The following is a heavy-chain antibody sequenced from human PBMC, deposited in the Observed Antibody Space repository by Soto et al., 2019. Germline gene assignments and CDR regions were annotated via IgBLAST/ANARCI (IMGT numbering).Heavy chain of an antibody. Sequence: ASVKVSCKASGYTFSNNDISWLRQAPGQGPEWMGWMNPNSANTGYAQKFRGRVTMTRNTSISTAYMELSSLRSDDTAIYYCAGMATSGTLNWFDPWGQGTLVTVSS. CDR2: MNPNSANT. CDR1: GYTFSNND. V-gene: IGHV1-8*01. CDR3: AGMATSGTLNWFDP. J-gene: IGHJ5*02. D-gene: IGHD1-1*01.